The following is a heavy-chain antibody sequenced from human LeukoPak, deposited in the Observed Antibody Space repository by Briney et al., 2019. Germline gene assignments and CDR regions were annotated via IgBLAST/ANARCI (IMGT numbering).Heavy chain of an antibody. J-gene: IGHJ4*02. CDR3: ARSGDGFNYCFDY. Sequence: ASVKVSCKASGGTFSSYAISWVRQAPGQGLEWMGRIIPIFGIANYAQKFQGRVTITADKSTSTAYMELSSLRSEDTAVYYCARSGDGFNYCFDYWGQGTLVTVSS. CDR2: IIPIFGIA. CDR1: GGTFSSYA. V-gene: IGHV1-69*04. D-gene: IGHD5-24*01.